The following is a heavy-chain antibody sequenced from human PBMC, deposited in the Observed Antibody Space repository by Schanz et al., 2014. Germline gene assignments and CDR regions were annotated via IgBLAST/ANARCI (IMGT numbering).Heavy chain of an antibody. V-gene: IGHV3-74*01. CDR3: GREQGDATSWHNFDL. J-gene: IGHJ4*02. CDR1: GFTFSPYW. D-gene: IGHD3-16*01. CDR2: INGDGSNT. Sequence: EVQLVESGGGLVQPGGSLRLSCGSSGFTFSPYWMHWVRQAPGKGLVWVSRINGDGSNTNYADSVKGRFTICRDNAKNTRKLQMNSRSAEDTAVYYGGREQGDATSWHNFDLWGQGTLVTVSS.